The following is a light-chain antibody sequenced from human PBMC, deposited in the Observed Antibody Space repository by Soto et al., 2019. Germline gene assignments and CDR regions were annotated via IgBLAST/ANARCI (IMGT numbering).Light chain of an antibody. CDR1: SSDVGGFKY. J-gene: IGLJ2*01. V-gene: IGLV2-11*01. Sequence: QSVLTQPRSVSGSPGQSVTISCTGTSSDVGGFKYVSWYQQHPGKAPKLIIFDASKRPSGVPDRFSGSKSGYTASLTISGLQGEDEADYYCCSYAANYVRFGGGTKLT. CDR2: DAS. CDR3: CSYAANYVR.